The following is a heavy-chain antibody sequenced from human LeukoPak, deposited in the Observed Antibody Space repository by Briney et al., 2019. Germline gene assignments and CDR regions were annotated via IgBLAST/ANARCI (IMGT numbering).Heavy chain of an antibody. Sequence: PSETLSLTCAVYGGSFSGYYWSWIRQPPGKGLEWIGEINHSGSTNYNPSLKSRVTISVDTSKNQFSLKLSSVTAADTAVYYCARATVVTPRGYYYMDVWGKGTTVTVSS. D-gene: IGHD4-23*01. CDR3: ARATVVTPRGYYYMDV. CDR2: INHSGST. V-gene: IGHV4-34*01. CDR1: GGSFSGYY. J-gene: IGHJ6*03.